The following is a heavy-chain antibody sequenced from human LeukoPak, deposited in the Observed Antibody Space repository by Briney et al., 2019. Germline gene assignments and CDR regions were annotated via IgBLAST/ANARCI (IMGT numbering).Heavy chain of an antibody. CDR3: ARHRSGWYSDFDF. D-gene: IGHD6-19*01. J-gene: IGHJ4*02. CDR2: VYYSGST. Sequence: PSETLSLTCTASVGSISSSSDYRGWIRQPPGKGLEWIGSVYYSGSTHYNSSLQSRVTISVDTSENQFSLKLTSVTAADTAIYYCARHRSGWYSDFDFWGQGTLVTVSS. CDR1: VGSISSSSDY. V-gene: IGHV4-39*01.